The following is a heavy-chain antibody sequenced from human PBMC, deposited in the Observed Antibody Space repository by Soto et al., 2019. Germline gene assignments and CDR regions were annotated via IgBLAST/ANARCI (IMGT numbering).Heavy chain of an antibody. CDR2: ISGSDST. Sequence: PGGSLRLSCAASGFTFSVYAMSWVRQAPGKGLEWVSGISGSDSTHYADSVKGRFTVSRDNSKSMLYLQTNSLRAEDTAIYYCAKALYGGFTYWGQGTLVTVSS. J-gene: IGHJ4*02. V-gene: IGHV3-23*01. CDR1: GFTFSVYA. D-gene: IGHD3-10*01. CDR3: AKALYGGFTY.